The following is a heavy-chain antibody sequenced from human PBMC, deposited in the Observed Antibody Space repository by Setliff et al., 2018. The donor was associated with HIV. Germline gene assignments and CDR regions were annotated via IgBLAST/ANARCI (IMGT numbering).Heavy chain of an antibody. CDR2: IYYNGDT. V-gene: IGHV4-39*01. Sequence: SETLSLTCTVSGSSVSNSNYYWGWIRQPPGKGLEWIGTIYYNGDTQYNPSFKSRVIMSVDTSKNQFSLRLISVTAADTAVYYCVRMEATRPPRGLDYWGPGTLVTVSS. J-gene: IGHJ4*02. D-gene: IGHD6-6*01. CDR3: VRMEATRPPRGLDY. CDR1: GSSVSNSNYY.